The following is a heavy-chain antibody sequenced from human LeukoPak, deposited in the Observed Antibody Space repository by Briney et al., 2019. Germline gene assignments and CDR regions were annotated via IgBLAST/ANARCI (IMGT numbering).Heavy chain of an antibody. CDR2: IYSSETT. V-gene: IGHV4-4*08. CDR3: ARRNDFHI. Sequence: SETLSLTCTVSVGSITGYHWSWIRQPPGKGLEWIGYIYSSETTNYKPSLKSRVTISADTSKNQISLKLTSVTAADTAIYYCARRNDFHIWGQGTMVTVSS. CDR1: VGSITGYH. J-gene: IGHJ3*02.